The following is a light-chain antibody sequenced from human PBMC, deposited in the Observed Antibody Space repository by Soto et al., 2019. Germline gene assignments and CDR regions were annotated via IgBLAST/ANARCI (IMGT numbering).Light chain of an antibody. CDR2: KAS. V-gene: IGKV1-5*03. Sequence: DIELTQSPSTLPASVGDRVTITCRASQSVSSWLAWYTQKPGKAPKILIYKASRLESGVPSRFSGSGAGTECTLTISSLQPDDVATAYCQQYNSYPEAFGQGTKVDIK. J-gene: IGKJ1*01. CDR1: QSVSSW. CDR3: QQYNSYPEA.